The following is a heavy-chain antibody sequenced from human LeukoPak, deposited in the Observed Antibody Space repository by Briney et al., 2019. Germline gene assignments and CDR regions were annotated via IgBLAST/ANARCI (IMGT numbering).Heavy chain of an antibody. J-gene: IGHJ2*01. D-gene: IGHD2/OR15-2a*01. Sequence: GGSLRLSCAASGFTLRDYYMSWIRQAPGKGLERISYMSSTGNTIYYAESVKGRFTVSRDSANNSMSLQMTSLRAEDSAVYYCARSSSYFTYFDLWGRDTLVTVSS. V-gene: IGHV3-11*04. CDR2: MSSTGNTI. CDR1: GFTLRDYY. CDR3: ARSSSYFTYFDL.